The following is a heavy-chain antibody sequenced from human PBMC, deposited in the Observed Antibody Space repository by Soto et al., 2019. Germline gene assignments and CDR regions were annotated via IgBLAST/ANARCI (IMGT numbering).Heavy chain of an antibody. CDR2: IKTDGSST. V-gene: IGHV3-74*01. D-gene: IGHD5-18*01. J-gene: IGHJ4*02. Sequence: EVQLVESGGGLVQPGGSLRLSCAASGFSFSNYWIHWVRQAPGKGLVWVSRIKTDGSSTDYAASVKGRFTISRDNAKNTLYLQMNSLTAEDTAVYHCAKREGNTYGLFHWGQGTLVTVSS. CDR1: GFSFSNYW. CDR3: AKREGNTYGLFH.